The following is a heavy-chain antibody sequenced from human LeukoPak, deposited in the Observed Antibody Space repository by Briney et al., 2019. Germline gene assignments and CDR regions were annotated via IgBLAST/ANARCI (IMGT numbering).Heavy chain of an antibody. D-gene: IGHD2-2*01. J-gene: IGHJ4*02. Sequence: GGSLRLSCAASGFTFSSYSMSWVRQAPGKGLEWVSFISSSSSDIYHADSVKGRFTISRDNAKNSLFLQMNSLRAGDTAVYYCARDLPAAADWGQGTLVTVSS. CDR3: ARDLPAAAD. CDR2: ISSSSSDI. CDR1: GFTFSSYS. V-gene: IGHV3-21*01.